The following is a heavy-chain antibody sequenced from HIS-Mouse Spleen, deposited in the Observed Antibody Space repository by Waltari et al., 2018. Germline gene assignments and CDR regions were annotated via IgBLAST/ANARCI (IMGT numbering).Heavy chain of an antibody. CDR2: ISHDGSNK. V-gene: IGHV3-30*18. Sequence: QVQLVESGGGVVQPGRSLRLSCAASGFTFSSYGMHWVRQAPGKGVGWVAVISHDGSNKYYADSVKGRFTISRDNSKNTLYLQMNSLRAEDTAVYYCAKDKHHAFDYWGQGTLVTVSS. CDR1: GFTFSSYG. J-gene: IGHJ4*02. CDR3: AKDKHHAFDY.